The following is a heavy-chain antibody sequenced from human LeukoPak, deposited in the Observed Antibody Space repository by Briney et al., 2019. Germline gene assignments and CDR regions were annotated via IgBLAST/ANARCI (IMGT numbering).Heavy chain of an antibody. CDR1: GFTFSNYA. J-gene: IGHJ4*02. V-gene: IGHV3-23*01. Sequence: GGSLRLSCAASGFTFSNYAMSWVCQAPGKGLEWVSGISNSGGSTYYADSVKGRFTISRDNSKNTLDLQMNSLRAEDTAVYYCAKGGSFDYWGRGTLVTVSS. CDR3: AKGGSFDY. CDR2: ISNSGGST. D-gene: IGHD5-12*01.